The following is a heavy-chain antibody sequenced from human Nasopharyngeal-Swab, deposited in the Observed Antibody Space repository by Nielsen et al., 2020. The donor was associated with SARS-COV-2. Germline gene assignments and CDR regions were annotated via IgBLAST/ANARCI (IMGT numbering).Heavy chain of an antibody. V-gene: IGHV1-18*01. CDR2: ISGYNGNT. J-gene: IGHJ6*02. Sequence: ASVKVSCKASGYTFTSYGISWVRQAPGQGLEWMAWISGYNGNTNYAQKFQGRVTMTIDTSTSTAYMELRSLRPDDTAVYFCAREIFSGYCSGTRCYGVIYYGMDVWGQGTTVTVSS. CDR3: AREIFSGYCSGTRCYGVIYYGMDV. CDR1: GYTFTSYG. D-gene: IGHD2-15*01.